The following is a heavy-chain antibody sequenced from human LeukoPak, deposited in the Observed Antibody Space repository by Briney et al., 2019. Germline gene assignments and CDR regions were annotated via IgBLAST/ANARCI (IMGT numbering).Heavy chain of an antibody. CDR1: GYTFTGYY. Sequence: ASVTVSCKASGYTFTGYYMHWVRQAPGQGLEWMGWINPNSCGTNYAQKFQGRVTMTRDASISTAYMELSRLRSDDTAVYYCARCGEYYDFWSGYPGDYYYMDVWGKGTTVTVSS. J-gene: IGHJ6*03. CDR3: ARCGEYYDFWSGYPGDYYYMDV. V-gene: IGHV1-2*02. CDR2: INPNSCGT. D-gene: IGHD3-3*01.